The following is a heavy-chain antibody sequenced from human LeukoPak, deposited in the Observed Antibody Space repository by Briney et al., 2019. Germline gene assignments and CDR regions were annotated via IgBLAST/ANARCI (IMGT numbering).Heavy chain of an antibody. CDR1: GFTFSCYW. D-gene: IGHD3-9*01. CDR3: ARVGKTVLRYVDWLPGYFDY. Sequence: GGPLRLSCAASGFTFSCYWMTWVRQAPGKGLEWVANIKQDGSENYYVDSVKGRFTISRDNAKNSLCLQMNYLRADDTAVYYCARVGKTVLRYVDWLPGYFDYWGQGTLVTVSS. V-gene: IGHV3-7*04. CDR2: IKQDGSEN. J-gene: IGHJ4*02.